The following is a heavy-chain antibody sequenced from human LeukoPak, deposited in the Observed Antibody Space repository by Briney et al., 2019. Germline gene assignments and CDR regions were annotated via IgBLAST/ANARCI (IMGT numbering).Heavy chain of an antibody. CDR3: ARVLRGYSYEY. Sequence: SETLSLTCTVSGGSISSGDYYWSWIRQPPGKGLEWIGSIYYSGDTYYNPSLKSRVTISLDTSKNQFSLKLSSVTAADTAVYYCARVLRGYSYEYWGQGTLVTVSS. CDR2: IYYSGDT. CDR1: GGSISSGDYY. V-gene: IGHV4-30-4*08. D-gene: IGHD5-18*01. J-gene: IGHJ4*02.